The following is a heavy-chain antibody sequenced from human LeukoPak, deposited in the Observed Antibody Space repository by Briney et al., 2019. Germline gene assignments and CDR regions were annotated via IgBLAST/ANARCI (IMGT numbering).Heavy chain of an antibody. CDR3: ARYCSSTSCHDAFDI. CDR2: INQDGSEK. CDR1: GFTFSNYW. V-gene: IGHV3-7*01. J-gene: IGHJ3*02. D-gene: IGHD2-2*01. Sequence: PGGSLRLSCAASGFTFSNYWMSWVRQAPGKGRAWVAYINQDGSEKYYVDSVKGRFTISRDNAKNSLYLQLNSLRAEDTAVYYCARYCSSTSCHDAFDIWGQGTMVTVSS.